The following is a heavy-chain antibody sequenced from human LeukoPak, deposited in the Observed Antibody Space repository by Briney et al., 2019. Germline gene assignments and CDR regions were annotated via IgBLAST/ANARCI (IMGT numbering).Heavy chain of an antibody. CDR3: EIWSGYYKDFDY. CDR1: GFTFSSYG. D-gene: IGHD3-3*01. J-gene: IGHJ4*02. Sequence: GGSLRLSCAASGFTFSSYGMHWVRQAPGKGLEWVAFIRYDGSNKYYADSVKGRFTNSRDNSENTLYLQMNSLRAEDTAVYYCEIWSGYYKDFDYWGQGTLVTVSS. V-gene: IGHV3-30*02. CDR2: IRYDGSNK.